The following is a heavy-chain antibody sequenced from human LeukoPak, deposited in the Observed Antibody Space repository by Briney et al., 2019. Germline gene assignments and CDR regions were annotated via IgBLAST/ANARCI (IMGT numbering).Heavy chain of an antibody. V-gene: IGHV3-30*02. CDR2: IRYDGSNK. Sequence: GGSLRLSCAASGFTFSSYGMHWVRQAPGKGLEWVAFIRYDGSNKYYADSVKGRFTISRDNSKNTLYLQMNSLRAEDTAVYYCAKDTYYDFWSGPSNYMDVWGKGTTVTVSS. J-gene: IGHJ6*03. CDR1: GFTFSSYG. D-gene: IGHD3-3*01. CDR3: AKDTYYDFWSGPSNYMDV.